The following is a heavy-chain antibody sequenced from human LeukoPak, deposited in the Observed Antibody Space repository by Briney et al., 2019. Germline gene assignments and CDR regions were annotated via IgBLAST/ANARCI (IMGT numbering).Heavy chain of an antibody. CDR3: ARHIAVAGTDWFDP. CDR2: IYYSGST. D-gene: IGHD6-19*01. CDR1: GDSISNNY. Sequence: PSETLSLTCSVSGDSISNNYWSWIRQPPGKGLEWIGSIYYSGSTYYNPSLKSRVTISVDTSKNQFSLKLSSVTAADTAVYYCARHIAVAGTDWFDPWGQGTLVTVSS. J-gene: IGHJ5*02. V-gene: IGHV4-39*01.